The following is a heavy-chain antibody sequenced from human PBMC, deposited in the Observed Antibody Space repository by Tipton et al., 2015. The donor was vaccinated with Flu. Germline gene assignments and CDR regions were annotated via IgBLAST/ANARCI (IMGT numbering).Heavy chain of an antibody. Sequence: TLSLICTVSGGSISSYYWSWIRQPPGKGLEWIGYIYYSGSTNYNPSLKSRVTISVDTSKNQFSLKLSSVTAADTAVYYCARVTGGYSSSYTSGYYYYGMDVWGQGTTVTVSS. CDR2: IYYSGST. CDR3: ARVTGGYSSSYTSGYYYYGMDV. V-gene: IGHV4-59*01. CDR1: GGSISSYY. J-gene: IGHJ6*02. D-gene: IGHD6-13*01.